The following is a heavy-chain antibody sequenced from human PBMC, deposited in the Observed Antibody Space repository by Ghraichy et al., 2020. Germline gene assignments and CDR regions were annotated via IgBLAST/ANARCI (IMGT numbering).Heavy chain of an antibody. Sequence: GGSLRLSCAASGFTFSNYWMHWVRQAPGKGLVWVSTVKPDGSFTAYADSVQGRFTISRDNAKNTLYLQMNSLRDADTAVYFCTTGTMGWGQGTLVTVSS. CDR1: GFTFSNYW. J-gene: IGHJ4*02. V-gene: IGHV3-74*01. D-gene: IGHD1-1*01. CDR3: TTGTMG. CDR2: VKPDGSFT.